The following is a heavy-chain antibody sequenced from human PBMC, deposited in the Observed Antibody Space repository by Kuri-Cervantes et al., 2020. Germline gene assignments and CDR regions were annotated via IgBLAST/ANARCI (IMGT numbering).Heavy chain of an antibody. CDR1: GFTFSSYS. Sequence: GESLKISCAASGFTFSSYSMNWVRQAPGKGLEWVSSISSSSSYIYYADSVKGRFTISRDNAKNSLYLQMNSLRAEDTAVYYCASDQYYYDSSGLTPWGQGTLVTVSS. CDR2: ISSSSSYI. CDR3: ASDQYYYDSSGLTP. D-gene: IGHD3-22*01. J-gene: IGHJ5*02. V-gene: IGHV3-21*01.